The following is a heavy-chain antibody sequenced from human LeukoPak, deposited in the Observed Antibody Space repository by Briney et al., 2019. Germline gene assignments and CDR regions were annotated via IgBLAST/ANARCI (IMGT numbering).Heavy chain of an antibody. CDR2: INHSGST. D-gene: IGHD3-16*01. CDR3: ARHDPWDY. CDR1: GGSFSGYY. Sequence: PSETLSLTCAVYGGSFSGYYWSWIRQPPGEGLEWIGEINHSGSTNYNPSLKSRVTISVDTSKNQFSLKLSSVTAADTAVHYCARHDPWDYWGQGTLVTVSS. J-gene: IGHJ4*02. V-gene: IGHV4-34*01.